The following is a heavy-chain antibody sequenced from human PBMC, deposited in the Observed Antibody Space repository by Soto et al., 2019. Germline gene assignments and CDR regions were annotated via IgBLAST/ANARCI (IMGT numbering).Heavy chain of an antibody. CDR2: INPNTSAT. D-gene: IGHD1-26*01. CDR3: ARITWGRVHYYGMDV. Sequence: AASVKVSCKASGYIFTGYFIQWLRQAPGQGLEWMGWINPNTSATNYAQKFQGRVTMTRDTSLGAAYMELTSLRPDDTALYYCARITWGRVHYYGMDVWGQGTTVTVSS. V-gene: IGHV1-2*02. J-gene: IGHJ6*02. CDR1: GYIFTGYF.